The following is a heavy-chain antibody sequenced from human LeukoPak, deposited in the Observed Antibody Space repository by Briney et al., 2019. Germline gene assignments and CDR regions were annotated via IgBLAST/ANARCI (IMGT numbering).Heavy chain of an antibody. Sequence: PSQTLSLTCTVSGGSISSDDYYWTWIRQPAGKGLEWIGRIYTSGSTNYNPSLKSRVTMSVDTSKNQFSLKLSSVTAADTAVYYCAIDSDAFDIWGQGTMVTVSS. V-gene: IGHV4-61*02. CDR2: IYTSGST. CDR3: AIDSDAFDI. J-gene: IGHJ3*02. CDR1: GGSISSDDYY.